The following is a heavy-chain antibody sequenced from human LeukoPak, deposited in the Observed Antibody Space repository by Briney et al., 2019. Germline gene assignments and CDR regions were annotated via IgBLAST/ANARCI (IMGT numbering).Heavy chain of an antibody. Sequence: LGESLKISCKGSGYSFTSYWIGWVRQMPGKGLEWMGIIYPGDSDTRYSPSFQGQVTISADKSISTAYLQWSSLKASDTAMYYCARRVRVEYCTNGVCYPLSDAFDIWGQGTMVTVSS. CDR1: GYSFTSYW. J-gene: IGHJ3*02. D-gene: IGHD2-8*01. CDR3: ARRVRVEYCTNGVCYPLSDAFDI. V-gene: IGHV5-51*01. CDR2: IYPGDSDT.